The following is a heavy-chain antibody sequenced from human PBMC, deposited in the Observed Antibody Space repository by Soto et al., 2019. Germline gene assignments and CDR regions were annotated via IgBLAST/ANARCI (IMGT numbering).Heavy chain of an antibody. Sequence: QVQLQESGPGLVKPSETLSLSCAVSGGSMNTYCWTWIRQPPGRGLEWLGCIYSTGRTNYNPSLKSRVTFLLDTSKNQFSLNLSSVTSAVTALYFRAREDWTRNFGYRGQGSLVIVSS. V-gene: IGHV4-59*01. D-gene: IGHD1-1*01. J-gene: IGHJ4*02. CDR3: AREDWTRNFGY. CDR1: GGSMNTYC. CDR2: IYSTGRT.